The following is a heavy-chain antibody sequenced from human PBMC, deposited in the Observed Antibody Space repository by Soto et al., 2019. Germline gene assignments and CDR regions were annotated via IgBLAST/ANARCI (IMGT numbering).Heavy chain of an antibody. D-gene: IGHD3-10*01. V-gene: IGHV4-4*02. J-gene: IGHJ5*02. CDR1: GGSISITKW. CDR3: AREGSYGSGQNWFDP. CDR2: IYHSGST. Sequence: SETLSLTCAFSGGSISITKWGIWVRQPPGKGLEWIGEIYHSGSTNYNPSLKSRVTISVDKSKNQFSLKLSSVTAADTAVYYCAREGSYGSGQNWFDPWGQGTLVTVSS.